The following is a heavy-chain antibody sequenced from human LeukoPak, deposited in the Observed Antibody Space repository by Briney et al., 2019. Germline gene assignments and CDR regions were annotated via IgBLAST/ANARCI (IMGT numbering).Heavy chain of an antibody. J-gene: IGHJ4*02. CDR1: GGTFSSYA. V-gene: IGHV1-69*05. D-gene: IGHD3-16*02. Sequence: ASVKVSCKASGGTFSSYAISWVRQAPGQGLECLGGIIPIFGTANYAQKFQGRVTITTDESTSTAYMELSSLRSEDTAVYYCARVGRYDYVWGSYRSTLWGQGTLVTVSS. CDR2: IIPIFGTA. CDR3: ARVGRYDYVWGSYRSTL.